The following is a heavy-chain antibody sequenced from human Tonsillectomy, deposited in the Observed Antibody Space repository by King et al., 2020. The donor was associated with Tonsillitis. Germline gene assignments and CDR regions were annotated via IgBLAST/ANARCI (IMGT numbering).Heavy chain of an antibody. CDR1: GYTFTSYG. J-gene: IGHJ6*02. D-gene: IGHD3-22*01. CDR3: ARAGYLCDSRVYYYYGMDV. CDR2: ISAYNGNT. V-gene: IGHV1-18*01. Sequence: QLVESGAEVKKPGASVKVSCKASGYTFTSYGISWVRQAPGQGLEWMGWISAYNGNTNYAQKLQGRVTMTTDTSTSTAYMELRSLRSDDTAVYYCARAGYLCDSRVYYYYGMDVWGQGTTVTVSS.